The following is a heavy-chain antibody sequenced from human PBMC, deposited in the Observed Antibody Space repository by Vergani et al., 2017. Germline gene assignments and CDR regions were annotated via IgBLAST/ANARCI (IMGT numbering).Heavy chain of an antibody. D-gene: IGHD2-2*02. J-gene: IGHJ4*02. CDR3: VRDRGLCAGGRCYTEAWDY. V-gene: IGHV3-30*03. Sequence: VQLQESGGGLVKPGGSLRVSCAASGFSFSTYSINWVRQAPGKGLEWVVGISFDGTNEYYPDLVKGRFTISRDIAKNTLYLQVRSLRLEDTGVYHCVRDRGLCAGGRCYTEAWDYWGQGTLVTVSS. CDR2: ISFDGTNE. CDR1: GFSFSTYS.